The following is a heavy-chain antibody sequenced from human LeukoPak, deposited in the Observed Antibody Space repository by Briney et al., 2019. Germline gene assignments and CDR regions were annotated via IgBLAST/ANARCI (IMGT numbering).Heavy chain of an antibody. J-gene: IGHJ4*02. D-gene: IGHD4-17*01. CDR3: AKDSREGAFPRDYGDYYFDY. Sequence: GGPLRLSCAASGFTFSSYGMHWVRQAPGKGLEWVAVISYDGSNKYYADSVKGRFTISRDNSKNTLYLQMNSLRAEDTAVYYCAKDSREGAFPRDYGDYYFDYWGQGTLVTVSS. V-gene: IGHV3-30*18. CDR1: GFTFSSYG. CDR2: ISYDGSNK.